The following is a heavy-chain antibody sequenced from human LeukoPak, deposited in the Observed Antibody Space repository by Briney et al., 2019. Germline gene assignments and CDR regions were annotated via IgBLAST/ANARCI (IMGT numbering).Heavy chain of an antibody. J-gene: IGHJ4*02. CDR2: IKQDGSEA. CDR1: GFTFSSYW. CDR3: ARDVPNNWGLGF. V-gene: IGHV3-7*01. Sequence: GGSLRLSCAASGFTFSSYWMTWVRQAPGKGLEWVANIKQDGSEAYYVDSVKGRFTVSRDNAKNSLYLQLNSLGAEDTAVYYCARDVPNNWGLGFWGQGTLVTVSS. D-gene: IGHD7-27*01.